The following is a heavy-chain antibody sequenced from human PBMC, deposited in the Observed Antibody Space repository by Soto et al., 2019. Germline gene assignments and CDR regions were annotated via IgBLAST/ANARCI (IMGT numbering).Heavy chain of an antibody. CDR3: ARDPVGATIVDY. J-gene: IGHJ4*02. D-gene: IGHD1-26*01. CDR2: ISAYNGNT. V-gene: IGHV1-18*01. Sequence: ASVKVYCKASGYTFTSYGISWVRQAPGQVLEWMGWISAYNGNTNYAQKLQGRVTMTTDTSTSTAYMELRSLRSDDTAVYYCARDPVGATIVDYWGQGTLVTVSS. CDR1: GYTFTSYG.